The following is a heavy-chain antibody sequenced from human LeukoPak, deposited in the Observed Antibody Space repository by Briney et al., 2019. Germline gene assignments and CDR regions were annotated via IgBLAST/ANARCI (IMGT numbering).Heavy chain of an antibody. V-gene: IGHV4-34*01. J-gene: IGHJ6*02. CDR1: GGSLSGYH. D-gene: IGHD6-13*01. CDR3: ACFRIEVAGRSYYYAMDV. CDR2: TNHSGRT. Sequence: SETLSLTCAVYGGSLSGYHWSWIRQPPRKGLEWIGETNHSGRTNYNPSLKSRVTISVDMSRKQISLKLNSVTAADTAVYYCACFRIEVAGRSYYYAMDVWGQGTTVTVSS.